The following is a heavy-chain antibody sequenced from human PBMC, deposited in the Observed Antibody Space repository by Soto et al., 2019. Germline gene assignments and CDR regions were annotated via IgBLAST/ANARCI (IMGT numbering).Heavy chain of an antibody. Sequence: GGSLRLSCTASGFTFSNYWMYWVRQAPGKGLVWVSRINSEKYYVDSVKGRFTISRDNAKNSLYLQMNSLRAEDTAVYYCARVITMIVVVITPPFDYWGQGTLVTVSS. CDR3: ARVITMIVVVITPPFDY. J-gene: IGHJ4*02. CDR1: GFTFSNYW. D-gene: IGHD3-22*01. V-gene: IGHV3-74*01. CDR2: INSEK.